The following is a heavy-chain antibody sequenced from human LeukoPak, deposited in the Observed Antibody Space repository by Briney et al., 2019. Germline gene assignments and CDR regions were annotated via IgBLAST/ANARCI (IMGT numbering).Heavy chain of an antibody. V-gene: IGHV3-30*02. CDR3: AKGQDFHIEY. D-gene: IGHD2-21*01. CDR1: GFPFINYG. CDR2: IRSDGSTR. J-gene: IGHJ4*02. Sequence: GGSLRLSCAASGFPFINYGMHWVRQAPGKGLEWVTFIRSDGSTRYYADSVKGRFTTSRDNSKNTLYLQMNSLRDEDTAVYYCAKGQDFHIEYRGQGTLVTVSS.